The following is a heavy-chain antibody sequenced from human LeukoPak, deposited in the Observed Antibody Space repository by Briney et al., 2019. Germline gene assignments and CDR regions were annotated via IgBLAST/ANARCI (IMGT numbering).Heavy chain of an antibody. CDR1: GGSISSHY. D-gene: IGHD6-13*01. CDR3: ARGIAAGVDV. J-gene: IGHJ6*04. CDR2: IHPTGTT. Sequence: SETLSLTCTVSGGSISSHYWNWIRQPPGKGLEWIGHIHPTGTTYYNPSLKSRATMSADRSKNQFSLRLSSVTAADTAVYFCARGIAAGVDVWGKGTTVIVSS. V-gene: IGHV4-4*09.